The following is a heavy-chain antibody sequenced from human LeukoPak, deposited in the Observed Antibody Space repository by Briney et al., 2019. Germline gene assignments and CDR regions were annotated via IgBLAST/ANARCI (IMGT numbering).Heavy chain of an antibody. Sequence: SETLSLACTVSGGSISSYYWGWIRQPPGKGLEWIGSIYYGGSTYYSPSLKSRVTISVATSENQFSLKLSSVTAADTAVYYCASRSGYDYSLDYWGQGTLVTVSS. D-gene: IGHD5-12*01. CDR2: IYYGGST. CDR3: ASRSGYDYSLDY. J-gene: IGHJ4*02. V-gene: IGHV4-39*01. CDR1: GGSISSYY.